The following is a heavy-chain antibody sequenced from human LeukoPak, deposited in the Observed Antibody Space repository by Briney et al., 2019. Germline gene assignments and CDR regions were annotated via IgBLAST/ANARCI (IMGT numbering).Heavy chain of an antibody. V-gene: IGHV3-11*04. CDR3: ARYYDSSGYYDGSDY. CDR1: GFIFSDYY. Sequence: GGSLRLSCSASGFIFSDYYMSWIRQAPGKGLEWVSYISTIGAAIYYADSVKGRLTISRDNAKNSLYLQMNSLRAEDTAVYYCARYYDSSGYYDGSDYWGQGTLVTVSS. J-gene: IGHJ4*02. D-gene: IGHD3-22*01. CDR2: ISTIGAAI.